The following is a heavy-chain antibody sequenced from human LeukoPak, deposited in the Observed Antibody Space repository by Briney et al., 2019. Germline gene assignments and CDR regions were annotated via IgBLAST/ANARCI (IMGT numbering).Heavy chain of an antibody. D-gene: IGHD3-9*01. J-gene: IGHJ3*02. CDR2: INRDGSST. CDR3: ARDRETYYDILTGYYTLGGAFDI. CDR1: GFTFSTYW. V-gene: IGHV3-74*01. Sequence: PGGSLRLSCAASGFTFSTYWMHWVRQAPGKGLVWVSRINRDGSSTSYADSVKGRFTISRDNAKNTLYLQMNSLRAEDTAVYYCARDRETYYDILTGYYTLGGAFDIWGQGTMVTVSS.